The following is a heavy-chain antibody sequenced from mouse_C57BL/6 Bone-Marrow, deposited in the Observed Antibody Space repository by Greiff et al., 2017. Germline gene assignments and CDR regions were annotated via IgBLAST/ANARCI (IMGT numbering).Heavy chain of an antibody. CDR3: ARPYCSNYWYFDV. CDR2: IYPGSGST. J-gene: IGHJ1*03. Sequence: QVQLQQPGAELVKPGASVKMSCKASGYTFTSYWITWVKQTPGQGLEWIGDIYPGSGSTNYNEKFKSKATLTGDTSSSTAYMQLSSLTSEDSAVYYCARPYCSNYWYFDVWGTGTTVTVSA. V-gene: IGHV1-55*01. CDR1: GYTFTSYW. D-gene: IGHD2-5*01.